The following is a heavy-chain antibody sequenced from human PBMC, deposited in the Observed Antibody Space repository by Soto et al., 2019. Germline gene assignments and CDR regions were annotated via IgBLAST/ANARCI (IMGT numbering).Heavy chain of an antibody. CDR1: GFTFSSHA. Sequence: EVQLVESGGGLVQPGGSLKLSCAVSGFTFSSHAMNCVRQAPGKGLELVAYIHGTRSIIYYADSVKGRFTISRDNAKNSLYLQLDSLRDDDTALYYCARDARNADYDYWGQGALVTVSS. CDR2: IHGTRSII. V-gene: IGHV3-48*02. CDR3: ARDARNADYDY. J-gene: IGHJ4*02. D-gene: IGHD3-16*01.